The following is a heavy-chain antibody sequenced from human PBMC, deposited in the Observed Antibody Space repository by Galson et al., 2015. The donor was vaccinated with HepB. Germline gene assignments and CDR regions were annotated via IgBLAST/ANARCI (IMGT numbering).Heavy chain of an antibody. CDR3: ARGFTEEGYLYDSSGLPHDDY. V-gene: IGHV1-18*01. CDR2: ISAYNGNT. Sequence: SVKVSCKASGYTFTSYGISWVRQAPGQGLEWMGWISAYNGNTNYAQKLQGRVTMTTDTSTSTAYMELRSLRSDDTAVYYCARGFTEEGYLYDSSGLPHDDYWGQGTLATVSS. D-gene: IGHD3-22*01. CDR1: GYTFTSYG. J-gene: IGHJ4*02.